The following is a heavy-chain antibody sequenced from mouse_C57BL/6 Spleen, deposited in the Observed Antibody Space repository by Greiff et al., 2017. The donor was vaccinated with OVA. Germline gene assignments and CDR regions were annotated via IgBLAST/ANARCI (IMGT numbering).Heavy chain of an antibody. D-gene: IGHD2-5*01. CDR2: ISSGGSYT. V-gene: IGHV5-6*01. J-gene: IGHJ2*01. Sequence: EVQLVESGGDLVKPGGSLKLSCAASGFTFSSYGMSWVRQTPDKRLEWVATISSGGSYTYYPDSVKGRFTISRDNAKNTLYLQMSSLKSEDTAMYYWARGDSNRDYWGQGTTLTVSS. CDR3: ARGDSNRDY. CDR1: GFTFSSYG.